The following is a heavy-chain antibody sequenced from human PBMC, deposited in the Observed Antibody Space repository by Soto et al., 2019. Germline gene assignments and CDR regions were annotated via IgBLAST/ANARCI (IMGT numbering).Heavy chain of an antibody. CDR1: GGSISSYY. CDR3: AREWLGLDY. Sequence: QVQLQESGPGLVKPSETLSLTCTVSGGSISSYYWSWIRQPPGKGLEWIGYIYYSGSTNYNPSLKRRVTISVDTSKNQFSLKLSSVTAADTAVYYCAREWLGLDYWGQGTLVTVSS. D-gene: IGHD3-22*01. V-gene: IGHV4-59*01. CDR2: IYYSGST. J-gene: IGHJ4*02.